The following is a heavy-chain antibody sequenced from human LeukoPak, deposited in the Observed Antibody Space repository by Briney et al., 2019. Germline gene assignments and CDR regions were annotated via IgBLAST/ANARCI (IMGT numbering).Heavy chain of an antibody. J-gene: IGHJ4*02. Sequence: GGSLRLSCAASGFTFSSYSMNWVRQAPGKGLEWVSSISSSSSYIYYADSVKGRFTISRDNAKNSLYLQMNSLRAEDTAVYYCARGPDYQLLLRAKPFDYWGQGTLVTVSS. CDR3: ARGPDYQLLLRAKPFDY. V-gene: IGHV3-21*01. CDR2: ISSSSSYI. D-gene: IGHD2-15*01. CDR1: GFTFSSYS.